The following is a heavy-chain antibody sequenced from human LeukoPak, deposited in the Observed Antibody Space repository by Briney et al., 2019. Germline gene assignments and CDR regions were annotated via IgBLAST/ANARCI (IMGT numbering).Heavy chain of an antibody. D-gene: IGHD3-10*01. J-gene: IGHJ3*02. CDR1: GFTFSSYG. CDR2: ISYDGSNK. CDR3: VFEGRADASDI. Sequence: GGSLRLSCAASGFTFSSYGMHWVRQAPGKGLEWVAVISYDGSNKYYADSVKGRFTISRDNSKNTLYLQMNSLRAEDTAVYYCVFEGRADASDIWGQGTMVTVSS. V-gene: IGHV3-30*03.